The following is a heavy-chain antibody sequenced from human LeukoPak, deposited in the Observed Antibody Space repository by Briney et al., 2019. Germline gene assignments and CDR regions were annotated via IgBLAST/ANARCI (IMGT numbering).Heavy chain of an antibody. D-gene: IGHD5-12*01. CDR1: GYTFTSYG. CDR2: ISTYNGNT. CDR3: ARGRGSTSRY. Sequence: ASVKVSCKASGYTFTSYGITWVRQAPGLGLEWMGWISTYNGNTNYAQNLQGRVTMTADTSTSTAYMELRTLISDDTAVYYCARGRGSTSRYWGQGTLVTVSS. V-gene: IGHV1-18*01. J-gene: IGHJ4*02.